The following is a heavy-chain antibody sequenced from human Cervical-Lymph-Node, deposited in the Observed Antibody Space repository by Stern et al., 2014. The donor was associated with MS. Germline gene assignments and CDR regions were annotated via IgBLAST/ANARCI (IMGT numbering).Heavy chain of an antibody. CDR3: MGVGDAMHV. CDR1: GFSLSNSG. V-gene: IGHV3-30*03. Sequence: VPLEESGGGVVQPGRLLTLSCAAFGFSLSNSGMHWVRQAPGKGLEWVAVMSFVGGNKKYGDSVKGRFSISRDMANNTLFLQMNSLRPEDTAVYYCMGVGDAMHVWGQGTTVIVSS. CDR2: MSFVGGNK. J-gene: IGHJ6*02.